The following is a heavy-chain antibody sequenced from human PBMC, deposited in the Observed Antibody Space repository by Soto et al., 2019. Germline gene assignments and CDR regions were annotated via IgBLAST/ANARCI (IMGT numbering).Heavy chain of an antibody. CDR2: INPIFPTP. CDR3: ARDRDRQQLGGNYSYGIDV. Sequence: QVQLVQSGAEVKKPGSSVTVSCKASGGTFGNSAISWVRQAPGQGLEWMGGINPIFPTPDYAQKFQGRVTITADESTGTAYRKLTSLRSEDTAVYYCARDRDRQQLGGNYSYGIDVWGQGTTFTGSS. CDR1: GGTFGNSA. D-gene: IGHD3-3*02. V-gene: IGHV1-69*12. J-gene: IGHJ6*02.